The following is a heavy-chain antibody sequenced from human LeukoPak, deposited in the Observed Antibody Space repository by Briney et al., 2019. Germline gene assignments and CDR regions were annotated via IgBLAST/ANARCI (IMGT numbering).Heavy chain of an antibody. CDR3: ARGRHDITMIVVVMTSVSYYLDV. CDR2: INPSGST. CDR1: GGSFSGYH. V-gene: IGHV4-34*01. Sequence: SETLSLTCAVYGGSFSGYHWTWIRQSPGKGLEWIGDINPSGSTYYNPSLKSRLTISVDTSKDQFSLKLRSVTAADTADCARGRHDITMIVVVMTSVSYYLDVWAKGPTVTVS. D-gene: IGHD3-22*01. J-gene: IGHJ6*03.